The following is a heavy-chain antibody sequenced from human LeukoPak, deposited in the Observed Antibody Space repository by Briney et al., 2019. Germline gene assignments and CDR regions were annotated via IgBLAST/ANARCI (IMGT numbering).Heavy chain of an antibody. CDR2: INPNSGGT. J-gene: IGHJ4*02. V-gene: IGHV1-2*02. Sequence: GASVKVSCKASGYTFTGYYMHWVRQAPGQGLEWMGWINPNSGGTNYAQKFQGRVTMTRDTSISTAYMELSRLRSDDTAVYYRAREICSGGSCYENYWGQGTLVTVST. D-gene: IGHD2-15*01. CDR3: AREICSGGSCYENY. CDR1: GYTFTGYY.